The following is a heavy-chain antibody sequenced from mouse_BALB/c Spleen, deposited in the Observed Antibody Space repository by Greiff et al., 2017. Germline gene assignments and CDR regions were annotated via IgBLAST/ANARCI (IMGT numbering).Heavy chain of an antibody. CDR1: GFTFSDYY. CDR2: ISDGGSYT. CDR3: ANAYSWFAY. V-gene: IGHV5-4*02. Sequence: EVQLVESGGGLVKPGGSLKLSCAASGFTFSDYYMYWVRQTPEKRLEWVATISDGGSYTYYPDSVKGRFTISRDNAKNNLYLQMSSLKSEDTAMYYCANAYSWFAYWGQGTLVTVSA. D-gene: IGHD2-10*01. J-gene: IGHJ3*01.